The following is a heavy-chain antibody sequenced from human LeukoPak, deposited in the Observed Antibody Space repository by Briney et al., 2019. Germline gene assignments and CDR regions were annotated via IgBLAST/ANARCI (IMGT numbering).Heavy chain of an antibody. CDR1: GFTFSNAW. CDR2: IKSKTDSGTT. Sequence: PGGSLRLSCAASGFTFSNAWMSWVRQAPGKGLEWVGRIKSKTDSGTTDYAAPVKGRFTISRDDSKNTLYLQMNSLKTEDTAVYYCTTEGTNYDFWSGSAYFDYWGQGTLVTVSS. CDR3: TTEGTNYDFWSGSAYFDY. V-gene: IGHV3-15*01. D-gene: IGHD3-3*01. J-gene: IGHJ4*02.